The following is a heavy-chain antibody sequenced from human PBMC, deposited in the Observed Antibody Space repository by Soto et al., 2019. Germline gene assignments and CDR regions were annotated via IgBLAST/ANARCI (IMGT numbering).Heavy chain of an antibody. CDR3: ARDRGYDAHDYYYNAMDV. V-gene: IGHV3-21*01. CDR2: IRGFSPYT. D-gene: IGHD2-15*01. J-gene: IGHJ6*02. CDR1: GFTFRTYT. Sequence: GGSLRLSCISAGFTFRTYTMNWVRQAPGKGLEWVSGIRGFSPYTFYAESVKGRFTISRDNAKNSLYLQMNSLRAEDTAVYYCARDRGYDAHDYYYNAMDVWGQGTTVTVSS.